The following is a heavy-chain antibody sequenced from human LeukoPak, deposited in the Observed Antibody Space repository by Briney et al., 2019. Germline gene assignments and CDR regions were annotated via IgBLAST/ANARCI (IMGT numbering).Heavy chain of an antibody. V-gene: IGHV3-23*01. J-gene: IGHJ4*02. Sequence: GGSLRLSCAASGFTFSSYAMSWVRQAPGKGLKWVSTINDNGAGTYYADSVKGRFTISRDNSYNTMSLQMNSLRAEDTAVYYCVKGRSGTLYYFDYWGQGTLVTVSS. D-gene: IGHD3-10*01. CDR3: VKGRSGTLYYFDY. CDR2: INDNGAGT. CDR1: GFTFSSYA.